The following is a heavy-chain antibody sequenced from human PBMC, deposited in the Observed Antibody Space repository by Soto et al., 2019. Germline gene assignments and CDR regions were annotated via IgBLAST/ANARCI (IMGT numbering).Heavy chain of an antibody. V-gene: IGHV1-2*02. D-gene: IGHD3-10*01. J-gene: IGHJ6*02. Sequence: QVQLVQSGAEVRKPGASVKVSCRASGYTFTAYYLHWVRQAPGQGLEWMGWINPDSGGTDYAQRFQGRVTMTRDTSTSTAYMELSRLTSDDAAVYYCARVFGLWYGDFLRYYGLDVWGQGTTVTVSS. CDR2: INPDSGGT. CDR1: GYTFTAYY. CDR3: ARVFGLWYGDFLRYYGLDV.